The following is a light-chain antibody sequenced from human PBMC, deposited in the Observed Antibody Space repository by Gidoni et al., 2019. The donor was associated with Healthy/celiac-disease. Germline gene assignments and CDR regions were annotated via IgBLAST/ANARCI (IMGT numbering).Light chain of an antibody. Sequence: DIQMTQSPSSLSASVGDRVTITCRARQGISNYLAWYQQKPGKVPKLLIYAASTLQSGVPSRFSGSGSGTDFTLTISSLQPEAVATYYCQKYNSSPPVTFGPGTKVDIK. CDR2: AAS. J-gene: IGKJ3*01. CDR1: QGISNY. V-gene: IGKV1-27*01. CDR3: QKYNSSPPVT.